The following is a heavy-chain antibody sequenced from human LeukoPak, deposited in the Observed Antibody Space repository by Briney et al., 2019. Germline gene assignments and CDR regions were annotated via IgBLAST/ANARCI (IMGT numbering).Heavy chain of an antibody. CDR2: ISGSGGST. CDR3: AKLPSYDLTREDY. Sequence: GRSLRLSCAASGFTFSNYAMHWVRQAPGKGLEWVSAISGSGGSTYYADSVKGRFTISRDNSKNTLYLQMNSLRAEDTAVYYCAKLPSYDLTREDYWGQGTLVTVSS. CDR1: GFTFSNYA. J-gene: IGHJ4*02. D-gene: IGHD5-12*01. V-gene: IGHV3-23*01.